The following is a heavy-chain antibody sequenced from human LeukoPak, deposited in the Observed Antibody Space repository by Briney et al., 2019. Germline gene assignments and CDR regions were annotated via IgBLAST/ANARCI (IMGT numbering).Heavy chain of an antibody. V-gene: IGHV3-33*01. CDR2: IWYDGSNK. D-gene: IGHD2-8*01. Sequence: PGSSLRLSCAASGFTFSSYGMHWVRQAPGKGLEWVAVIWYDGSNKYYADSVKGRFTISRDNSKNPLYLQMNSLRAEDTAVYYCARAGYCTNGVCRKYYFDYWGQGTLVTVSS. CDR3: ARAGYCTNGVCRKYYFDY. CDR1: GFTFSSYG. J-gene: IGHJ4*02.